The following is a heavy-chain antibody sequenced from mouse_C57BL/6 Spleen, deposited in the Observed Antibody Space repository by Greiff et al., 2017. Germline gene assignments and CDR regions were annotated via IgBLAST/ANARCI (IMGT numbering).Heavy chain of an antibody. D-gene: IGHD1-1*01. Sequence: QVQLQQSGAELVKPGASVKISCKASGYAFSSYWMNWVKQRPGKGLEWIGQIYPGAGDTNYNGKFKGKATLTADKSSSTAYMQLSSLTSEDSAVYFCARGITTAVGDYWGQGTTLTVSS. J-gene: IGHJ2*01. V-gene: IGHV1-80*01. CDR3: ARGITTAVGDY. CDR1: GYAFSSYW. CDR2: IYPGAGDT.